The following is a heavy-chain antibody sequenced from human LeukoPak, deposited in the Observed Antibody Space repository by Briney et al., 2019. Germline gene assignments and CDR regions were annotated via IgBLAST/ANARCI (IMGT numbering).Heavy chain of an antibody. Sequence: SETLSLTCTVSGGSISSSSYYWGWIRQPPGKGLEWIGSIYYSGSTYYNPSLKSRVTISVDTSKNQFSLKLSSVTAADTAVYYCARDGGEIVWGKGTTVTISS. CDR1: GGSISSSSYY. CDR3: ARDGGEIV. CDR2: IYYSGST. J-gene: IGHJ6*04. D-gene: IGHD3-16*01. V-gene: IGHV4-39*02.